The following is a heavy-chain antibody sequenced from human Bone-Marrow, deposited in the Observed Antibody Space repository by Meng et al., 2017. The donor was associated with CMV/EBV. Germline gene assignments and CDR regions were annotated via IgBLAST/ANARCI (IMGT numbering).Heavy chain of an antibody. CDR2: ISAYNGNS. CDR3: ARDLGEMGAMFFDY. CDR1: GYTFTSFG. J-gene: IGHJ4*02. D-gene: IGHD3-16*01. V-gene: IGHV1-18*01. Sequence: SGYTFTSFGISWVRQAPGQGLEWMGWISAYNGNSKYSQTVQGRVTMTTDTSTGTAYMELRSLRSGDTAMYYCARDLGEMGAMFFDYWGQGTLVTVSS.